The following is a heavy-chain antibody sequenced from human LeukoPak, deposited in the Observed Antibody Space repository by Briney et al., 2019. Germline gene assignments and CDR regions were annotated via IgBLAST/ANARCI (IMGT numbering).Heavy chain of an antibody. D-gene: IGHD6-19*01. CDR1: GGSFSGYY. V-gene: IGHV4-34*01. CDR2: INHSGST. J-gene: IGHJ5*02. CDR3: ARGSAAVADPGDWFDP. Sequence: SETLSLTCAVYGGSFSGYYWSWIRQPPGKGLEWIGEINHSGSTNYNPSLKSRVTISVDTSKNQFSLKLSSVTAADTAVYYCARGSAAVADPGDWFDPWGQGTLVTVSS.